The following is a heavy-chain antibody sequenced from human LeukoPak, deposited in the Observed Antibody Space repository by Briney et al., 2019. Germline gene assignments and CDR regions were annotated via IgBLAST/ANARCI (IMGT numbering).Heavy chain of an antibody. Sequence: PPETLSLTCTVSGGSISSYYWSWIRQPPGKGLEWIGYIYYSGSTNCNPSLKSRVTISVDTSKNQFSLKLSSVTAADTAVYYCARADLWFGEFDYWGQGTLVTVSS. CDR2: IYYSGST. CDR1: GGSISSYY. V-gene: IGHV4-59*01. J-gene: IGHJ4*02. CDR3: ARADLWFGEFDY. D-gene: IGHD3-10*01.